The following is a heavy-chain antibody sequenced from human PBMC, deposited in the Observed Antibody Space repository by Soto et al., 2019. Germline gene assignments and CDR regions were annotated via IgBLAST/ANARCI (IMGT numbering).Heavy chain of an antibody. Sequence: LRLSCAASGFTSSSYAMHWVRQAPGKGLEWVAVIPYDGSNKYYADSVKGRFTISRDNSKNTLYLQMNSLRAEDTAVYHCARMAEYSSSHRGYYYYGMDVWGQGXTVTVYS. V-gene: IGHV3-30-3*01. CDR1: GFTSSSYA. CDR2: IPYDGSNK. D-gene: IGHD6-6*01. CDR3: ARMAEYSSSHRGYYYYGMDV. J-gene: IGHJ6*02.